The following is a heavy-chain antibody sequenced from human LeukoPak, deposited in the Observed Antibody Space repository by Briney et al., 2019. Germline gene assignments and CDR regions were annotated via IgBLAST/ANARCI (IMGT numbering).Heavy chain of an antibody. CDR1: GFTFSSYE. CDR2: ISSSGSTI. J-gene: IGHJ6*03. CDR3: ARVLRYCGGGNCYSGGLGYMDV. V-gene: IGHV3-48*03. D-gene: IGHD2-15*01. Sequence: PGGSLRLSCAASGFTFSSYEMNWVRQAPGKGLEWVSYISSSGSTIYYADSVKGRFTISRDNAKNSLFLQMNSLRAEDTAVYYCARVLRYCGGGNCYSGGLGYMDVWGKGTTVTISS.